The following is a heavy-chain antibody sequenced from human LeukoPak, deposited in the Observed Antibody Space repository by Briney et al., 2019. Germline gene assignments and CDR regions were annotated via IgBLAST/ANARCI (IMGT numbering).Heavy chain of an antibody. CDR1: GITLSNYG. CDR2: IGGSGGRT. J-gene: IGHJ4*02. CDR3: AKRGVVIRVILVGFHKEAYYFDS. V-gene: IGHV3-23*01. D-gene: IGHD3-22*01. Sequence: GGSLRLCCAVSGITLSNYGMSWVRQAPGKGLEWGAGIGGSGGRTNYADSVKGRFTISRDNPKNTLYLQMNSLRAEDTAVYFCAKRGVVIRVILVGFHKEAYYFDSWAREPWSSSPQ.